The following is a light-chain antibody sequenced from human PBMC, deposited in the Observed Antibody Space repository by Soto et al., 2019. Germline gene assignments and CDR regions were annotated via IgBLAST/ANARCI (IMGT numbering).Light chain of an antibody. Sequence: QSVLTQPPSVSGAPGQRVTISCTGSTSNIGAGYEVHWYQQLPGTAPKLLVSGHNIRPSGVPDRFSGFKSGASASLVITGVRAEDEADYYCQSYDISLSGSGVFGGGTKLTVL. J-gene: IGLJ3*02. CDR2: GHN. V-gene: IGLV1-40*01. CDR1: TSNIGAGYE. CDR3: QSYDISLSGSGV.